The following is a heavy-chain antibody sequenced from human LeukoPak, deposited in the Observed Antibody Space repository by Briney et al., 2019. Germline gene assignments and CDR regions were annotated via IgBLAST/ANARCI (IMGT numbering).Heavy chain of an antibody. CDR3: ARWSPWIFDY. CDR1: GGSISSYY. Sequence: PSETLSLTCTVSGGSISSYYWSWIRQPPGKGLEWVGYIYYSGSTNYNPSLKSRVTISVDTSKNQFSLKLSSVTAADTAVYYCARWSPWIFDYWGQGTLVTVSS. J-gene: IGHJ4*02. V-gene: IGHV4-59*01. D-gene: IGHD5-12*01. CDR2: IYYSGST.